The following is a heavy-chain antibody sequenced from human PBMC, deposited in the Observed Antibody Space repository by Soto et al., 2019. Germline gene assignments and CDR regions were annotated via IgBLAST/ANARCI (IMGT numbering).Heavy chain of an antibody. J-gene: IGHJ4*02. D-gene: IGHD3-10*01. Sequence: SETLSLTCAVSGGSISSGGYYWSWIRQHPGKGLEWIGYIYYSGSTYYNPSLKSRVTISVDTSKNQFSLKLSSVTAADTAVYYCARVWFGELKTFDYWGQGTLVTVSS. CDR3: ARVWFGELKTFDY. V-gene: IGHV4-31*11. CDR2: IYYSGST. CDR1: GGSISSGGYY.